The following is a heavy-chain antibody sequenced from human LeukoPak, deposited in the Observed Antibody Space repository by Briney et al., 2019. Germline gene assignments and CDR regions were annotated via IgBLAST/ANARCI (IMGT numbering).Heavy chain of an antibody. CDR3: AKFRPYDILWGYYFDY. D-gene: IGHD3-9*01. V-gene: IGHV3-23*01. J-gene: IGHJ4*02. CDR1: GFTFSSYA. Sequence: PGGSLRLSCAASGFTFSSYAMSWVRQAPGKGLEWVSGLSAGGPTTWYADSVKGRFTISRDNSKNTLYLQMNSLRAEDTAVYFCAKFRPYDILWGYYFDYWGQGTLVTVSS. CDR2: LSAGGPTT.